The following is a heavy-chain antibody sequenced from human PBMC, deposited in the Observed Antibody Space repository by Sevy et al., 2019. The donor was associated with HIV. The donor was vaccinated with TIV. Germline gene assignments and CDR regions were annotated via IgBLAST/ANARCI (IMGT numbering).Heavy chain of an antibody. J-gene: IGHJ6*02. V-gene: IGHV3-48*03. CDR1: GFTFSNYA. CDR3: ARDHVVVEPLANYGMDV. Sequence: GGSLRLSCAASGFTFSNYAMNWVRQAPGKGLEWISYISSRGTTIYYADSVKGRFTISRDNAKNSLYLQMNSLTADDTAVYYCARDHVVVEPLANYGMDVWGQGTTVTVSS. CDR2: ISSRGTTI. D-gene: IGHD2-2*01.